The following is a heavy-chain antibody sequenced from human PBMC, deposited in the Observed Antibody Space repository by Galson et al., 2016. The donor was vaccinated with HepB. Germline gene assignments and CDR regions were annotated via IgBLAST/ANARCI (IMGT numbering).Heavy chain of an antibody. V-gene: IGHV4-34*01. D-gene: IGHD1-26*01. J-gene: IGHJ4*02. CDR1: GGSFSDYY. Sequence: SETLSLTCAVYGGSFSDYYWSWIRQPPGKGLEWIGEANHSGSTIYNPSLKSRVTISIHTSKNQFSLKLTSVTAADTAVYYCARGRRDPRITLMGAPRFFAYWGQGTLVAVSS. CDR2: ANHSGST. CDR3: ARGRRDPRITLMGAPRFFAY.